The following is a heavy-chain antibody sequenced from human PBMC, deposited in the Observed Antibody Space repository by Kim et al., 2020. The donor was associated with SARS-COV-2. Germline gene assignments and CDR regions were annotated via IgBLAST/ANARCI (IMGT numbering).Heavy chain of an antibody. V-gene: IGHV3-53*01. CDR3: VRDAGGY. J-gene: IGHJ4*02. D-gene: IGHD2-15*01. Sequence: YSGGNTYSSDSVRDRFTISRDNAKNTLYLKMNSLRADDTAVYYCVRDAGGYWGQGTLVTVSS. CDR2: YSGGNT.